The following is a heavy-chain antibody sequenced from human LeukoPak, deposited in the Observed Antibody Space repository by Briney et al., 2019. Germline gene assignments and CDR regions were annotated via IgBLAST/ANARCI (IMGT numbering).Heavy chain of an antibody. CDR3: AGHKGGYGSGAS. J-gene: IGHJ5*02. CDR1: GGTFSSYT. V-gene: IGHV1-69*02. D-gene: IGHD3-10*01. Sequence: GASVKVYRKASGGTFSSYTISWGRPAPGRGVEWMGRIIPILGIAHYARKSQGRVTITADKSTRTAYMKLRSLRSEDTAVYYCAGHKGGYGSGASWGQGTLVTVSS. CDR2: IIPILGIA.